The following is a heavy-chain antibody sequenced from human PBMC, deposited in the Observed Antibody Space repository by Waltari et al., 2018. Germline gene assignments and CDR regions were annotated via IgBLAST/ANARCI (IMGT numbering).Heavy chain of an antibody. Sequence: QVQLQESGPGLVKPSEILSLTCAVSGYSISSGYYWGWIRQPPGKGLEWIGNIYHSGSTYYTPSLKIRVTISVDTSKNQFSLKLISVTAADTAVYYCARHVYTTLDYWGQGTLVTVSS. D-gene: IGHD3-16*01. CDR1: GYSISSGYY. CDR2: IYHSGST. J-gene: IGHJ4*02. CDR3: ARHVYTTLDY. V-gene: IGHV4-38-2*01.